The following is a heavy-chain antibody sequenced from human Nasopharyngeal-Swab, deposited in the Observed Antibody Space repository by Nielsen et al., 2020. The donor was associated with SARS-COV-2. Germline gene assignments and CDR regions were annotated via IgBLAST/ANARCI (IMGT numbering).Heavy chain of an antibody. D-gene: IGHD6-13*01. V-gene: IGHV1-2*06. J-gene: IGHJ5*02. Sequence: WVRQAPGQGLEWMGRINPNSGGTNYAQKFQGRVTMTRDTSISTAYMELGRLRSDDTAVYYRARGGSSSERIWFDPWGQGTLVTVSS. CDR2: INPNSGGT. CDR3: ARGGSSSERIWFDP.